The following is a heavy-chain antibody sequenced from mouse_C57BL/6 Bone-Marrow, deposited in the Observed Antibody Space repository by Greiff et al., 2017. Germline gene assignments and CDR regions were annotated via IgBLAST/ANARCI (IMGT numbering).Heavy chain of an antibody. J-gene: IGHJ3*01. V-gene: IGHV1-81*01. Sequence: VKLQQSGAELARPGASVKLSCKASGYTFTSYGISWVKQRTGQGLEWIGEIYPRSGNTYYNEKFKGKATLTADKSSSTAYMELRSLTSEDSAVYFCARSGVLWYPAWFAYWGQGTLVTVSA. D-gene: IGHD2-1*01. CDR3: ARSGVLWYPAWFAY. CDR1: GYTFTSYG. CDR2: IYPRSGNT.